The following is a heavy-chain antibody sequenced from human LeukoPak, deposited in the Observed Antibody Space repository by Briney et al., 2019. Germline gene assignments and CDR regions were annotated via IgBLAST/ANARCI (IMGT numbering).Heavy chain of an antibody. J-gene: IGHJ5*02. Sequence: SETLSLTCTVSGYSISSGYYWDWIRQPPGKGLEWIGSTYHSGSTYYNPSLKSRVTISVDTSKNQFSLKLSSVTAADTAVYYCARVSFFGLGWFDPWGQGTLVTVSS. CDR1: GYSISSGYY. V-gene: IGHV4-38-2*02. CDR3: ARVSFFGLGWFDP. CDR2: TYHSGST. D-gene: IGHD3-3*01.